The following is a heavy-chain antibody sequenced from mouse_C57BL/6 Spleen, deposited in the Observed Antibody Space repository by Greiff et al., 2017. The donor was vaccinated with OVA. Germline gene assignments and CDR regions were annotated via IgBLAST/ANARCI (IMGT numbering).Heavy chain of an antibody. CDR2: IDPEDGET. Sequence: VQLQQSGAELVKPGASVKLSCTDCGGDSKDYYMHWVKQRTEQGLEWIGRIDPEDGETKYSPTFQGKATITADTSSNTAYLQLSSLTSEDTAVYYCARSLHYDYDREAFAYWGQGTLVTVSA. CDR3: ARSLHYDYDREAFAY. J-gene: IGHJ3*01. V-gene: IGHV14-2*01. D-gene: IGHD2-4*01. CDR1: GGDSKDYY.